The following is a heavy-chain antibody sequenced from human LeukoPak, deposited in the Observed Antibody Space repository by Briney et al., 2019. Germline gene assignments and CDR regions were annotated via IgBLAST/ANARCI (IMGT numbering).Heavy chain of an antibody. D-gene: IGHD3-10*01. Sequence: GGSLRLSCAASGFTFSSYSMNWVRQAPGKGLEWVSGISERGGSTNYADSVKGRFIISRDTAKNPLYLQMNSLRVEETAVYFCAKRGIVIRAVIIIGFHKEAYYFDYWGQGILVTVSS. CDR1: GFTFSSYS. CDR2: ISERGGST. J-gene: IGHJ4*02. V-gene: IGHV3-23*01. CDR3: AKRGIVIRAVIIIGFHKEAYYFDY.